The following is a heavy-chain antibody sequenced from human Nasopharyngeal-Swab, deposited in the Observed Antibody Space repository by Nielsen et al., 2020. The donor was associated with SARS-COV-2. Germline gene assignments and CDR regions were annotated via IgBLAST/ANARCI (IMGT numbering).Heavy chain of an antibody. D-gene: IGHD6-13*01. Sequence: GGSLRLSCAASGFTFSGYWMHWVRQTPGKGLVWVPRINTDGSTTDYADSVEGRFTISRDNAKNTLFLQMNSLRAEDTAVYYCARVYYASSSTGDLDYWGQGTLVTVSS. V-gene: IGHV3-74*01. CDR2: INTDGSTT. J-gene: IGHJ4*02. CDR1: GFTFSGYW. CDR3: ARVYYASSSTGDLDY.